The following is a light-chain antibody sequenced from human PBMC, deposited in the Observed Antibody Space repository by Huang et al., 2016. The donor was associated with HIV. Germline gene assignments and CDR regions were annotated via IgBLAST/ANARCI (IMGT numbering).Light chain of an antibody. CDR2: GAS. J-gene: IGKJ2*01. CDR3: QQLNSYPYT. CDR1: QGVTSS. Sequence: IQLTQSPSSLSASVGDRVTITCRASQGVTSSLAWYQQKPGKSPKLLIYGASTLQSGVPSRVSGSGSGTDFTLTISSLQAEDFATYFCQQLNSYPYTFGQGTKLEIK. V-gene: IGKV1-9*01.